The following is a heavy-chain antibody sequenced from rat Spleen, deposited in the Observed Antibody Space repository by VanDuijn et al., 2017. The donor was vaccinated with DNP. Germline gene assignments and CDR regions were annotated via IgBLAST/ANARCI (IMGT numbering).Heavy chain of an antibody. D-gene: IGHD1-12*03. CDR2: ISYEGSRT. J-gene: IGHJ4*01. CDR1: GFTFSDYY. CDR3: AREGDYYDGYGDALDA. V-gene: IGHV5-22*01. Sequence: EVQLVDSGGGLVQPGGSLRLSCAASGFTFSDYYMAWVRQAPKKGLEWVAYISYEGSRTYYRDSVKGRFTISRDNAKSTLYLQMNSLRSEDTATYYCAREGDYYDGYGDALDAWGQGTSVTVSS.